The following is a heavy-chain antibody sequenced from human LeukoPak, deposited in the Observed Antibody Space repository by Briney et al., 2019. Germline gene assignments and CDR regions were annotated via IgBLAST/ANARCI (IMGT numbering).Heavy chain of an antibody. CDR3: ARTYYYGSGSHQGWFDP. CDR2: IYYSGST. D-gene: IGHD3-10*01. CDR1: GGSISSYY. Sequence: SGTLSLTCTVSGGSISSYYWSWIRQPPGKGLEGMGYIYYSGSTNYNPSLKSRVTISVDTSKNQFPLKLSSVTAADTAVYYCARTYYYGSGSHQGWFDPWGQGTLVTVSS. V-gene: IGHV4-59*01. J-gene: IGHJ5*02.